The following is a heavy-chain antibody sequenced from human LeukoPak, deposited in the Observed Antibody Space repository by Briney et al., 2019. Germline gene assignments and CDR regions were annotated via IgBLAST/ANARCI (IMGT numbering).Heavy chain of an antibody. Sequence: GGSLRLSCAASGFTFSTSGMTWVRQAPGKGLEWVSTITGSGGSAYYADSVKGRFIISRDNSKNTLYLQMDSLRAEDTAAYYCAKLSGNPSGYFESWGQGTLVTVSS. D-gene: IGHD3-10*01. CDR2: ITGSGGSA. J-gene: IGHJ4*02. CDR1: GFTFSTSG. CDR3: AKLSGNPSGYFES. V-gene: IGHV3-23*01.